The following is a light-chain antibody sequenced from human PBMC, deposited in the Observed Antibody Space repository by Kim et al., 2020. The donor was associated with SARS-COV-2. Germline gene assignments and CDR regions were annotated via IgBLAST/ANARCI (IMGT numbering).Light chain of an antibody. V-gene: IGLV2-11*01. CDR3: SSYAGSHMRV. Sequence: SSTKTTATLDVNHFTTWYQVRPGKAPKVMIYAVSKRPSGVPDRFSGSKSGNTAFLTISGLQAEDEADYYCSSYAGSHMRVFGTGAKVTVL. J-gene: IGLJ1*01. CDR2: AVS. CDR1: TATLDVNHF.